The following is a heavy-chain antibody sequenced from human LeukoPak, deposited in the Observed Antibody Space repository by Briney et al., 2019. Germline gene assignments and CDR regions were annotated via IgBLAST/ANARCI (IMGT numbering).Heavy chain of an antibody. D-gene: IGHD3-10*01. J-gene: IGHJ4*02. CDR1: GFTFSSYW. V-gene: IGHV3-74*01. Sequence: PGGSLRLSCAASGFTFSSYWMHWVRQAPGMGLVWVSRISGDGSTTSYADSVKGRFTISRDNAKNTLYLQMNSLRAEDTAVYYCASILRSSSGYYFDYWGQGTLVTVSS. CDR3: ASILRSSSGYYFDY. CDR2: ISGDGSTT.